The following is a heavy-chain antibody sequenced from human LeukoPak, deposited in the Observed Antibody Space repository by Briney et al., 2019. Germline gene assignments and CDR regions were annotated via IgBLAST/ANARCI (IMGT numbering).Heavy chain of an antibody. CDR3: AKPYNYGSGSYYSAFDY. Sequence: GGSLRLSCAVSGFTFSNYAMTWVRQAPGKGLEWVSTISSSGGSTYYADSVKGRFTISRDNSKNTLYLQMNSLRAEDTAVYYCAKPYNYGSGSYYSAFDYRGQGTLVTVSS. V-gene: IGHV3-23*01. D-gene: IGHD3-10*01. J-gene: IGHJ4*02. CDR2: ISSSGGST. CDR1: GFTFSNYA.